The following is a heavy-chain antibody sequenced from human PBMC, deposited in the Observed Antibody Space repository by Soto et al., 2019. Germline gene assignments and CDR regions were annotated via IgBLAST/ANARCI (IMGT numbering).Heavy chain of an antibody. CDR3: ARGQQLVEESFYYYYYMDV. D-gene: IGHD6-13*01. CDR1: GFTFSSYS. CDR2: ISSSSSTI. J-gene: IGHJ6*03. V-gene: IGHV3-48*01. Sequence: GGSLRLSCAASGFTFSSYSMNWVRQAPGKGLEWVSYISSSSSTIYYADSAKGRFTISRDNAKNSLYLQMNSLGAEDTAVYYCARGQQLVEESFYYYYYMDVWGKGTTVTVSS.